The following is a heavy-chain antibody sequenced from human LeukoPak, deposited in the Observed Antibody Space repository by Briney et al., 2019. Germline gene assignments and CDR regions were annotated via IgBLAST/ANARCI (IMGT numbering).Heavy chain of an antibody. CDR2: IYSGGST. D-gene: IGHD3-10*01. Sequence: PGGSLRLSCAASGFTVSSNYMSWVRQAPGKGLEWVSVIYSGGSTYYADSVKGRFTISRDNSKNTLYLQMNSLRAEDTAVYYCARGTLYYYGSGPSYFDYWGQGTLVTVSS. J-gene: IGHJ4*02. CDR3: ARGTLYYYGSGPSYFDY. V-gene: IGHV3-53*01. CDR1: GFTVSSNY.